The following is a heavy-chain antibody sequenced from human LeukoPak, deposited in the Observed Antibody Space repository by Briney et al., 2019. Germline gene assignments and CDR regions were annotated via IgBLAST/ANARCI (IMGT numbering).Heavy chain of an antibody. CDR1: GGSISSGSHY. CDR2: IFYTGTT. V-gene: IGHV4-61*10. J-gene: IGHJ4*02. D-gene: IGHD1-1*01. Sequence: SETLSLTCTVSGGSISSGSHYWSWIRQPAGKGLEWIGYIFYTGTTNYNPSLKSRVTISVDTSNEQFSLKLSSVTAADTAVYYCARHSLANDVAIDWGQGTLVTVSS. CDR3: ARHSLANDVAID.